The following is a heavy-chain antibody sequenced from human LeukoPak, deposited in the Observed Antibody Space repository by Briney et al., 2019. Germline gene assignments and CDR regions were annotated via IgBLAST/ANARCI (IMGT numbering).Heavy chain of an antibody. CDR1: GFXFSSYG. CDR3: AKAPTYYYDSSGYFDY. CDR2: ISYDGSNK. Sequence: GRSLRLSCAASGFXFSSYGIHWVRQAPGKGLEWVAVISYDGSNKYYADSVKGRFTISRDNSKNTLYLQMNSLRAEDTAVYYCAKAPTYYYDSSGYFDYWGQGTLVTVSS. D-gene: IGHD3-22*01. J-gene: IGHJ4*02. V-gene: IGHV3-30*18.